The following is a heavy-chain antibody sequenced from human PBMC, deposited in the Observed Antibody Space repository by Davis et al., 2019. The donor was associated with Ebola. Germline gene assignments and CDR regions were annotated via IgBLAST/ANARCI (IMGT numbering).Heavy chain of an antibody. V-gene: IGHV5-51*01. CDR3: ARRRGGWGFDY. CDR2: IYPDDSDI. D-gene: IGHD3-16*01. CDR1: GYTFASYW. Sequence: GESLKISCTGSGYTFASYWIAWVRQMPGKGLECMGIIYPDDSDIRYSPSFQGQVTISADKSISTAYLQWSSLKASDTAVYYCARRRGGWGFDYWGQGSLVTVSS. J-gene: IGHJ4*02.